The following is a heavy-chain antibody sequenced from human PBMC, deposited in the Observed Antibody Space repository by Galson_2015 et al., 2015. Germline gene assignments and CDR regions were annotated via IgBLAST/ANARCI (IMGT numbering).Heavy chain of an antibody. D-gene: IGHD1-26*01. J-gene: IGHJ6*02. V-gene: IGHV3-9*03. CDR3: AKDVGLYSGSYPAYYYYGMDV. CDR1: GFTFDDYA. CDR2: ISWNSGSI. Sequence: SLRLSCAASGFTFDDYAMHWVRQAPGKGLEWVSGISWNSGSIGYADSVKGRFTISRDNAKNSLYLQMNSLRAEDMALYYCAKDVGLYSGSYPAYYYYGMDVWGQGTTVTVSS.